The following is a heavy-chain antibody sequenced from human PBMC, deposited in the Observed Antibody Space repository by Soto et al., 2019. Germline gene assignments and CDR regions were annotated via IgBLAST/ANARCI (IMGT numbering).Heavy chain of an antibody. CDR1: GGTFSSYG. CDR3: ARDQEGIVVVPAASVKPAYYYYGMDV. Sequence: GGFLRLSCAAAGGTFSSYGMPWVRKAQGKGLEWVAVIWYDGSNKYYADSVKGRFTISRDNSKNTLYLQMNSLRAEDTAVYYCARDQEGIVVVPAASVKPAYYYYGMDVWGQGTTVTVSS. CDR2: IWYDGSNK. J-gene: IGHJ6*02. D-gene: IGHD2-2*01. V-gene: IGHV3-33*01.